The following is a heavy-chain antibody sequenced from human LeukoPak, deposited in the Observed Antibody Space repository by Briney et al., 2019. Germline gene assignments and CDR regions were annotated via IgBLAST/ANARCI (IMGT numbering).Heavy chain of an antibody. Sequence: ASVKVSCKASGYTFNTYGISWVRQAPGQGLEWMGWISAYNGKTNYAQKFRGRVTMTTETSTSTAYMELRSLRSDDTAVYYCARSPFCRDSSGFVDYWGQGTLVTVSS. J-gene: IGHJ4*02. V-gene: IGHV1-18*01. CDR2: ISAYNGKT. D-gene: IGHD3-22*01. CDR3: ARSPFCRDSSGFVDY. CDR1: GYTFNTYG.